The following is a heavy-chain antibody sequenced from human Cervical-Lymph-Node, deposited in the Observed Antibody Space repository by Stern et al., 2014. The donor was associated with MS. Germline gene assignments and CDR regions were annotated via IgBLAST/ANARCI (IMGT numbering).Heavy chain of an antibody. V-gene: IGHV4-31*03. J-gene: IGHJ4*02. CDR3: ARGSRDRGSGIFSY. CDR2: IYYTGST. CDR1: RGSISSSGYY. Sequence: VQLVESGPGLVKPSQTLSLTCTVSRGSISSSGYYWNWIRQHPGKGLEXLGYIYYTGSTYYNPSLKSRVAISLDTSKNQFSLKLTSVTAADTAVYYCARGSRDRGSGIFSYWGQGTLVTVSS. D-gene: IGHD3-10*01.